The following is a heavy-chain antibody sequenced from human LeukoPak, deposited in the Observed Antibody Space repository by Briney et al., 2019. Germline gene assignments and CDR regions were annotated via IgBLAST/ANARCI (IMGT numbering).Heavy chain of an antibody. CDR3: ARDLLYFDWLAY. Sequence: GASVKVSCKASGYTFTSYGISWVRQAPGQGLVWMGWISAYNGNTNYAQKLQGKVTMTTDTSTSTAYMELRSLRSDDTAVYYCARDLLYFDWLAYWGQGTLVTVSS. D-gene: IGHD3-9*01. CDR2: ISAYNGNT. V-gene: IGHV1-18*01. J-gene: IGHJ4*02. CDR1: GYTFTSYG.